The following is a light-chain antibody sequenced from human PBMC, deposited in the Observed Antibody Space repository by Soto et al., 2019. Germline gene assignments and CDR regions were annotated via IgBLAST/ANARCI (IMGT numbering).Light chain of an antibody. CDR3: GTCDDSLNLLYV. CDR1: SSNIERDT. CDR2: LNS. Sequence: QSVLTQPPSASGTPGQRVTISCSGDSSNIERDTVSWYQQLPGMAPKLLIYLNSRRPSGVLDRCSGSKSDTSASLAISGLQSEDEAEYYCGTCDDSLNLLYVFGTGTKVTVL. V-gene: IGLV1-44*01. J-gene: IGLJ1*01.